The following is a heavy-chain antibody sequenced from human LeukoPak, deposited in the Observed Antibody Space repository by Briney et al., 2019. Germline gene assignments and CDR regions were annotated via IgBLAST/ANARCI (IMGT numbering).Heavy chain of an antibody. V-gene: IGHV1-69*04. CDR2: IIPILGIA. D-gene: IGHD3-16*01. CDR1: GGTFSSYA. CDR3: ARVGSQEACFDY. J-gene: IGHJ4*02. Sequence: SVKVSCKASGGTFSSYAISWVRQAPGQGLEWMGRIIPILGIANYAQKFQGRVTITADKSTSTAYMELSSLRSEDTAVYYCARVGSQEACFDYWGQGTLVTVSS.